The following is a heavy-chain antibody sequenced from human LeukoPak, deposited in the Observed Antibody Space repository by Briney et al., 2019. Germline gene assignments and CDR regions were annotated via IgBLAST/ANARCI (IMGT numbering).Heavy chain of an antibody. J-gene: IGHJ4*02. D-gene: IGHD3-3*01. V-gene: IGHV1-69*02. CDR3: ARVGNPVLRFLEWSNYFDY. CDR2: ILVGHDIA. CDR1: GGTFSSHI. Sequence: SVKVSCKASGGTFSSHIINWVRQAPGQGLEWMGKILVGHDIAMSAQTFQGRVTITADKATSTVYMELTSLRSEDTAVYYCARVGNPVLRFLEWSNYFDYWGQGTLVTVSS.